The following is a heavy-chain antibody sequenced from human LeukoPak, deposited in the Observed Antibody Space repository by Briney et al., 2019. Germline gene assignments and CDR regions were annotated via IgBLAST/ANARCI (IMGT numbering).Heavy chain of an antibody. CDR1: GFTFDDYG. CDR3: ARGFVHSGSPFFDY. Sequence: RPGGSLRLSCAASGFTFDDYGMSWVRQAPGKGLEWVSGINWNGGRTGYADSVKGRFTISRDNAKNSLYLQMNSLRAEDTALYYCARGFVHSGSPFFDYWSQGTLVTVSS. D-gene: IGHD1-26*01. J-gene: IGHJ4*02. CDR2: INWNGGRT. V-gene: IGHV3-20*04.